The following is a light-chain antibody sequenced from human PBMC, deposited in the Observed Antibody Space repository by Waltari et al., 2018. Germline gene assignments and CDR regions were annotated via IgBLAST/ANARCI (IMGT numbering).Light chain of an antibody. CDR3: AAWDDSLSWV. Sequence: QSVLTQPPSRSANPGQRTTIPCSGSRSNLGHLTVYWYQQAPGTAPRLLIYWNNPRPSGVPNRFSGSKSGTSASLAISGLRSEDEADYYCAAWDDSLSWVFGGGTHLTVL. J-gene: IGLJ3*02. CDR1: RSNLGHLT. V-gene: IGLV1-47*01. CDR2: WNN.